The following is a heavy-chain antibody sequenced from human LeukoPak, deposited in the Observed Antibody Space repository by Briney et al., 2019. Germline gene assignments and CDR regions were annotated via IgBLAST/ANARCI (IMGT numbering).Heavy chain of an antibody. V-gene: IGHV3-48*02. CDR1: GFTFSSYS. CDR2: ISSSSSTI. J-gene: IGHJ3*02. D-gene: IGHD3-22*01. CDR3: AGKYYYDSSGYLRPGAFDI. Sequence: GGSLRLSCAASGFTFSSYSMNWVRQAPGKGLEWVSYISSSSSTIYYADSVKGRFTISRDNAKNSLYLQMNSLRDEDTAVYYCAGKYYYDSSGYLRPGAFDIWGQGTMVTVSS.